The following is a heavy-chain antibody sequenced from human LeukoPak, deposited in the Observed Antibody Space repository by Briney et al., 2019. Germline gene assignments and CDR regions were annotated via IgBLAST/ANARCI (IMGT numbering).Heavy chain of an antibody. CDR1: GGSISSYY. Sequence: PSETLSLTCTVSGGSISSYYWSWIRQPPGKGLEWIGYIYYSGSANYNPSFKSRVTISVDTSKNQFSLKLSSVTAADTAVYYCARAEKYYYDSSGYYALRALDYWGQGTLVTVSS. D-gene: IGHD3-22*01. V-gene: IGHV4-59*01. CDR2: IYYSGSA. J-gene: IGHJ4*02. CDR3: ARAEKYYYDSSGYYALRALDY.